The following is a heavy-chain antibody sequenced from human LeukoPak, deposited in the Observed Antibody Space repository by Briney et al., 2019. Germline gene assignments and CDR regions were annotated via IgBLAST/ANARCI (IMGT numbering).Heavy chain of an antibody. Sequence: GSLRLSCAASGFTFSTYGMSWVRQAPGKGLEWIGNIYYSGSTYYNMSLNSRVTISVDTSKNHFSLQLRSLTAADTAVYYCGVMIRGTFDYWGQGTLVTVSS. CDR2: IYYSGST. CDR1: GFTFSTYG. V-gene: IGHV4-59*04. CDR3: GVMIRGTFDY. D-gene: IGHD3-10*01. J-gene: IGHJ4*02.